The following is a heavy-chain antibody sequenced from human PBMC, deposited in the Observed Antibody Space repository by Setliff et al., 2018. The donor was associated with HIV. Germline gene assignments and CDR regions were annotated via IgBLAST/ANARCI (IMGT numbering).Heavy chain of an antibody. Sequence: LSLTCTVSGGSISSGSYYWSWIRQPAGKGLEWIGHIYTSGSTNYNPSLKSRVTVSVDPSKNQFSLMLSSMTAADTAVYYCATYSAGEGGRGYWGQGRLVTVSS. CDR1: GGSISSGSYY. CDR3: ATYSAGEGGRGY. D-gene: IGHD1-26*01. J-gene: IGHJ4*02. V-gene: IGHV4-61*09. CDR2: IYTSGST.